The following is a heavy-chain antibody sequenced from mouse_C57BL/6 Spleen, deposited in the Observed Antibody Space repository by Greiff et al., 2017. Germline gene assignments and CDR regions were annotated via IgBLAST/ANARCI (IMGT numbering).Heavy chain of an antibody. CDR1: GFSLTSYG. CDR2: ICGDGGT. Sequence: QVQLKESGPGLVAPSQSLSITCTASGFSLTSYGVSWVRQPPGKGLEWLGVICGDGGTNYHSALISRLSISTDNSTSQVFLKLNSLQTDDTATYYCASYSNYPFADWGQGTLVTVSA. V-gene: IGHV2-3*01. D-gene: IGHD2-5*01. CDR3: ASYSNYPFAD. J-gene: IGHJ3*01.